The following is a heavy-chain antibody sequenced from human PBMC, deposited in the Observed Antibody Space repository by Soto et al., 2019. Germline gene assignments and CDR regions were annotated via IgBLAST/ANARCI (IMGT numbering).Heavy chain of an antibody. V-gene: IGHV3-48*01. CDR1: GFTFSSYS. J-gene: IGHJ4*02. Sequence: SLRLSCAASGFTFSSYSMNWVRQAPGKGLEWVSYISSSSSTIYYADSVKGRFTISRDNAKDSLYLQMNSLRAEDTAVYYCARDYDDFWSGYVDYWGQATLVTVSS. CDR2: ISSSSSTI. CDR3: ARDYDDFWSGYVDY. D-gene: IGHD3-3*01.